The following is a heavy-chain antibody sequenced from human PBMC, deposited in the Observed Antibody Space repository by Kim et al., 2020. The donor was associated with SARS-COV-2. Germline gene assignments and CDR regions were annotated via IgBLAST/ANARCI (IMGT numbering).Heavy chain of an antibody. J-gene: IGHJ4*02. D-gene: IGHD5-12*01. CDR2: GIS. CDR3: VKGAWLDY. Sequence: GISYYAESAGGRFTVSRDSATNTLYLQMNDLRVDDTAVYYCVKGAWLDYWGPGTLVTVSS. V-gene: IGHV3-23*01.